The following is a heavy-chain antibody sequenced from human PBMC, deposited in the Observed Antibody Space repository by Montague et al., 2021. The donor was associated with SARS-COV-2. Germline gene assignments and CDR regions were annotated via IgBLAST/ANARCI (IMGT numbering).Heavy chain of an antibody. CDR2: VSHPGSA. CDR1: TEAFNGYY. Sequence: SETLSLTCAVYTEAFNGYYWTWIRQPPGKGLEWIGDVSHPGSAKYNQSLKGRVSISVNTWRTQVSLRLTSVTAADTATSYCARGVDNRVIFVVSPRYYFDYWGQGTLVAVSS. CDR3: ARGVDNRVIFVVSPRYYFDY. V-gene: IGHV4-34*01. D-gene: IGHD3-9*01. J-gene: IGHJ4*02.